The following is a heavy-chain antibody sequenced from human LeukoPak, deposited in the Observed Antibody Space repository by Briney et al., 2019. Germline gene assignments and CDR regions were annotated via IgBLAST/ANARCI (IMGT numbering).Heavy chain of an antibody. D-gene: IGHD3-9*01. CDR3: ARRRRYFDWLLSYYFDY. V-gene: IGHV4-34*01. CDR2: INHSGST. Sequence: PSETLSLTCAVYGGSFSGYHWSWIRQPPGKGLEWIGEINHSGSTNYNPSLKSRVTISVDTSKNQFSLKLSSVTAADTAVYYCARRRRYFDWLLSYYFDYWGQGTLVTVSS. CDR1: GGSFSGYH. J-gene: IGHJ4*02.